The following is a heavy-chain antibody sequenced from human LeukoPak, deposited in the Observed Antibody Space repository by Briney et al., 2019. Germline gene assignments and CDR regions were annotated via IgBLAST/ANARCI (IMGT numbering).Heavy chain of an antibody. Sequence: AGRSLRLSCAASGFTFSSYGMHWVRQAPGKGLEWVAVISYDGSNKYYADSVKGRFTISRDNSKNTLYLQMNSLRAEDTAVYYCAKDAVLRFLEWSLNAFDIWGQGTMVTVSS. J-gene: IGHJ3*02. CDR3: AKDAVLRFLEWSLNAFDI. V-gene: IGHV3-30*18. D-gene: IGHD3-3*01. CDR1: GFTFSSYG. CDR2: ISYDGSNK.